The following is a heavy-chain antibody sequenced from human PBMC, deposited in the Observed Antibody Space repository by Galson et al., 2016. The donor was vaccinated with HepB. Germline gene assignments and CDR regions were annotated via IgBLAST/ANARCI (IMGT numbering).Heavy chain of an antibody. CDR3: ARMKEASYWA. Sequence: SETLSLTCTVYGESFSGSYWSWIRQPPGKGLKWIGEINHSGSTFYNSSLKSRVTISVDASKNQFSLKLTSVNAADTGVYYCARMKEASYWAWGQGTLVTVSS. CDR2: INHSGST. CDR1: GESFSGSY. J-gene: IGHJ4*02. V-gene: IGHV4-34*01. D-gene: IGHD2-15*01.